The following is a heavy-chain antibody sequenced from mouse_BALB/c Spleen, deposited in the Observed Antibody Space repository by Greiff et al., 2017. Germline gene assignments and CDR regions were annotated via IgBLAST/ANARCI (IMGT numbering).Heavy chain of an antibody. CDR2: IDPANGNT. D-gene: IGHD4-1*01. J-gene: IGHJ2*01. Sequence: EVKLLESGAELVKPGASVKLSCTASGFNIKDTYMHWVKQRPEQGLEWIGRIDPANGNTKYDPKFQGKATITADTSSNTAYLQLSSLTSEDTAVYYCASNWDGGYFDYWGQGTTLTVSS. CDR1: GFNIKDTY. CDR3: ASNWDGGYFDY. V-gene: IGHV14-3*02.